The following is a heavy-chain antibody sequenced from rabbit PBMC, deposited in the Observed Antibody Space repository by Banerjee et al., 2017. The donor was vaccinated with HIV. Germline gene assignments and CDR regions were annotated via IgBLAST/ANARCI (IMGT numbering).Heavy chain of an antibody. V-gene: IGHV1S45*01. D-gene: IGHD8-1*01. J-gene: IGHJ4*01. CDR2: IYAGSSGST. CDR1: GFSFSSSYW. CDR3: AREPDYGGDGYYFNL. Sequence: QEQLEESGGGLVKPEGSLTLTCTASGFSFSSSYWICWVRQAPGKGLEWIACIYAGSSGSTYYASWAKGRFTISKTSSTTVTLQMTSLTVADTATYFCAREPDYGGDGYYFNLWGPGTLVTV.